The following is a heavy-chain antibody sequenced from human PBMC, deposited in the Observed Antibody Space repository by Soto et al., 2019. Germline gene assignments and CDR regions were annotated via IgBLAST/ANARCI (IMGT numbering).Heavy chain of an antibody. J-gene: IGHJ4*02. V-gene: IGHV3-33*01. Sequence: QVQLVESGGGVVQPGRSLRLSCAASGFTFSSYGMHWVRQAPGKGLEWVAVIWYDGSNKYYADSVKGRFTISRDNSKNTLYLQMNSLRAEDTAVYYCARDSSSSPDLDYWGQGTLVTVSS. CDR1: GFTFSSYG. CDR2: IWYDGSNK. CDR3: ARDSSSSPDLDY. D-gene: IGHD6-6*01.